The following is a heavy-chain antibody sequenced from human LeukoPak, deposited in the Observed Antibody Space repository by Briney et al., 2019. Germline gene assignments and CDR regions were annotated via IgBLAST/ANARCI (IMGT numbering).Heavy chain of an antibody. CDR1: GYTFTSYY. CDR2: INPSGGST. V-gene: IGHV1-46*01. D-gene: IGHD3-9*01. CDR3: AKAAYDILTGYSVDWFDP. Sequence: ASVKVSCKASGYTFTSYYMHWVRQAPGQGLDWMGIINPSGGSTSYAQKFQGRVTMTRDTSTSTVYMELSSLRSEDTAVYFCAKAAYDILTGYSVDWFDPWGQGTLVTVSS. J-gene: IGHJ5*02.